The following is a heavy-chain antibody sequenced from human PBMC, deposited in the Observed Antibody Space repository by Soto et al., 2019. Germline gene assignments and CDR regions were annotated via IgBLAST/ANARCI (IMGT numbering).Heavy chain of an antibody. CDR1: GDSVSINSAA. CDR2: TYYRSKWYN. J-gene: IGHJ6*02. Sequence: WQTLSLTCAISGDSVSINSAAWNWIRQSPSRGLEWLGRTYYRSKWYNDYAVSVKSRITINPDTSKNQFSLQLNSVTPEDTAVYYCARENNWNYYLYYGMDVWGQGTTVTVSS. D-gene: IGHD1-20*01. V-gene: IGHV6-1*01. CDR3: ARENNWNYYLYYGMDV.